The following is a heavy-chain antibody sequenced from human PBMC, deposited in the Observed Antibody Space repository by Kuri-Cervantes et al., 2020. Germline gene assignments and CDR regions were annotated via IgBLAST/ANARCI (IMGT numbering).Heavy chain of an antibody. D-gene: IGHD4/OR15-4a*01. J-gene: IGHJ4*02. Sequence: SETLSLTCTVSGGSISSTTNYWGWIRQPPGKGLEWIGSIYYSGSTYYNPSLTSRVTISVDTSKNQFSLKLSSVTAADTAVYYCARQGRGLVLMRDYWGQGTLVTVSS. V-gene: IGHV4-39*01. CDR3: ARQGRGLVLMRDY. CDR1: GGSISSTTNY. CDR2: IYYSGST.